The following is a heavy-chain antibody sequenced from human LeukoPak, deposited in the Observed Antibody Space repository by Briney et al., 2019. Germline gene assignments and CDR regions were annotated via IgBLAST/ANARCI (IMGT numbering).Heavy chain of an antibody. CDR1: GYPFTTYE. Sequence: ASVKVSCKTSGYPFTTYEINWVRQAAGQGLEWMGWAHPNTGNTAYAQRFQGRVTMTRDTSISTAYMELSSPTSNDTAVYFCARGPRNDPWGQGTLVTVSS. V-gene: IGHV1-8*01. CDR3: ARGPRNDP. CDR2: AHPNTGNT. J-gene: IGHJ5*02. D-gene: IGHD1-14*01.